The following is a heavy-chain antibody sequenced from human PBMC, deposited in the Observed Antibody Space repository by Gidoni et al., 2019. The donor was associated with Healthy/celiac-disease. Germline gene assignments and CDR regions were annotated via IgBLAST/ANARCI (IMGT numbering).Heavy chain of an antibody. CDR3: ARARIQLWLSERRGWFDP. D-gene: IGHD5-18*01. Sequence: QVQLQQWGAGLLKPSETLSLTCAVYGGSFSGYYWSWIRQPPGKGLEWIGEINHSGSTNYNPSLKSRVTISVDTSKNQFSLKLSSVTAADTAVYYCARARIQLWLSERRGWFDPWGQGTLVTVSS. J-gene: IGHJ5*02. CDR2: INHSGST. V-gene: IGHV4-34*01. CDR1: GGSFSGYY.